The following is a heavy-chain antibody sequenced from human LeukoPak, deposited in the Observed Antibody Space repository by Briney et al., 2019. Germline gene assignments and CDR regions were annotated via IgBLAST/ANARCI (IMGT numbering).Heavy chain of an antibody. Sequence: GASVTVSCKASGYTFTSYAMHWVRQAPGQRLEWMGWINAGNGNTKYSQKFQGRVTITRDTSASTAYMELSSLRSEDTAVYYCARESQFYYYYYGMDVWGKGTTVTVSS. V-gene: IGHV1-3*01. J-gene: IGHJ6*04. CDR2: INAGNGNT. CDR1: GYTFTSYA. CDR3: ARESQFYYYYYGMDV. D-gene: IGHD5-24*01.